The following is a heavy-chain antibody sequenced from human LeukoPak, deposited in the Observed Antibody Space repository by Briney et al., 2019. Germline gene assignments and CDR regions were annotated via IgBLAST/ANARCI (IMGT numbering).Heavy chain of an antibody. V-gene: IGHV1-69*05. CDR3: ARVGSQRITMVRGVPDPYYFDY. J-gene: IGHJ4*02. CDR1: GGTFSSYA. Sequence: SVKVSCKASGGTFSSYAISWVRQAPGQGLEWMGGIIPIFGTANYAQKFQGRVTITTDESTSTAYMELSSLRSEDTAVYYCARVGSQRITMVRGVPDPYYFDYWGQGTLVTVSS. D-gene: IGHD3-10*01. CDR2: IIPIFGTA.